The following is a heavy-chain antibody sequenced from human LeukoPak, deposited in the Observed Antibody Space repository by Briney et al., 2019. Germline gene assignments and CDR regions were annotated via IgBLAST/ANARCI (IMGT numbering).Heavy chain of an antibody. CDR3: ARDVYYGMDV. Sequence: PLETLSLTCAVYGGSFSGYYWSWIRRPPGKGLEWIGEINHSGSTNYNPSLKSRVTISVDTSKNQFSLKLSSVTAADTAVYYCARDVYYGMDVWGQGTTVTVSS. CDR2: INHSGST. CDR1: GGSFSGYY. V-gene: IGHV4-34*01. J-gene: IGHJ6*02.